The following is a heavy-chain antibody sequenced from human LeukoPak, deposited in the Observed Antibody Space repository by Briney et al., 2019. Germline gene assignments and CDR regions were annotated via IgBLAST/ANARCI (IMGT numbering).Heavy chain of an antibody. J-gene: IGHJ4*02. CDR2: IKSDGSEE. CDR1: GFIFSSYW. V-gene: IGHV3-7*01. Sequence: PGGSLRLSCATSGFIFSSYWMCWVRQAPGKGLEWVANIKSDGSEEYYGDSVKGRFTISRDNAKNSQYVQMNSLRVEDTAVYYCARGDLWLGHWGQGSLVTVSS. CDR3: ARGDLWLGH. D-gene: IGHD3-10*01.